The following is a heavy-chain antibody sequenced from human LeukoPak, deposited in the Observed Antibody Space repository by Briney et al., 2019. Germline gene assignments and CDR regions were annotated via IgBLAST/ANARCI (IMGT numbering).Heavy chain of an antibody. CDR3: AGTSAMVYFDY. CDR2: INHRGST. D-gene: IGHD5-18*01. CDR1: GGSFSGYH. Sequence: PSETLSLTCAVYGGSFSGYHWSWIRQPPGKGLEWIGEINHRGSTNYNPSLKSRLTISVHTSKNQFSLKLSSVTAADTAVYSCAGTSAMVYFDYWGQGNLVTVSS. V-gene: IGHV4-34*01. J-gene: IGHJ4*02.